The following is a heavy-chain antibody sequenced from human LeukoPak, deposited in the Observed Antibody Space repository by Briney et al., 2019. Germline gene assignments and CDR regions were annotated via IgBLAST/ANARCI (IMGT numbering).Heavy chain of an antibody. CDR1: GYSFTNYW. J-gene: IGHJ6*02. CDR2: IYPGDSDT. V-gene: IGHV5-51*01. D-gene: IGHD6-13*01. CDR3: ARRGAAGKVYYHYVMDV. Sequence: SGESLKISCKGSGYSFTNYWIGWVRQMPGKGLGWMGIIYPGDSDTRYSPSFQGQVTISADKSISTASLQLSSLKASDTAMYYCARRGAAGKVYYHYVMDVWGQGTTVTVSS.